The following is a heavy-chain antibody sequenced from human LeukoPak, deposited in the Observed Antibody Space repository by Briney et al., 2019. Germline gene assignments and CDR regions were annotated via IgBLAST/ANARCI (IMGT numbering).Heavy chain of an antibody. V-gene: IGHV3-66*01. J-gene: IGHJ6*02. CDR2: IYSGGST. Sequence: GGSLRLSCAASGFTVSSNYMSWVRQAPGKGLERVSVIYSGGSTYYADSVKGRFTISRDNSKNTLYLQMNSLRAEDTAVYYCARASHLTASSYYYYGMDVWGQGTTVTVSS. CDR1: GFTVSSNY. D-gene: IGHD2-21*02. CDR3: ARASHLTASSYYYYGMDV.